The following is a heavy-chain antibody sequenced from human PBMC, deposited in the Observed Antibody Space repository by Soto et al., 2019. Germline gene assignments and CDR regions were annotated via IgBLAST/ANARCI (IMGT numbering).Heavy chain of an antibody. J-gene: IGHJ5*02. CDR2: INVDNGET. CDR1: GYNFMRYG. Sequence: QVQLVQSGAEVKKPGASVKVSCKASGYNFMRYGFTWVRQATGQGLEWMGWINVDNGETKYPQKIQGRVTMTTGTSTSTVYMELRSLTSDDTAVSYCARWISGGYSDWFDPWGHGTLVTVSS. V-gene: IGHV1-18*04. D-gene: IGHD1-26*01. CDR3: ARWISGGYSDWFDP.